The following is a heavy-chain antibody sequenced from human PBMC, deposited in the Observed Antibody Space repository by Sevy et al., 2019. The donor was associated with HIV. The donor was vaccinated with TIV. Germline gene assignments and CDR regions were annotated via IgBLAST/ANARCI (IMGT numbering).Heavy chain of an antibody. D-gene: IGHD3-3*01. V-gene: IGHV3-7*01. CDR1: GFTFSSNW. J-gene: IGHJ4*02. CDR3: ARAQQVTMLVVIGGLYFDL. Sequence: GGSLRLSCAASGFTFSSNWMTWVRQAPGKGLEWVANVKQDMREKYYVDSVKGRFTISRDNAKNSLFLQMNSLRAEDTAVYYCARAQQVTMLVVIGGLYFDLWGQGTLVTVSS. CDR2: VKQDMREK.